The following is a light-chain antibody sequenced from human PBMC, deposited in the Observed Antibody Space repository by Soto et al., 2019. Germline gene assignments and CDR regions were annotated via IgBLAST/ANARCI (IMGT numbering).Light chain of an antibody. Sequence: QSVLTQPPSVSGSPGQSVTIPCTGTSSDVGGYNRVSWYQQPPGPAPKLMIYDVTKRPSGVPDRISGSKSGNTASLTISGLQAEDEADYYCCSYAGSYSWVFGGGTKLTVL. CDR1: SSDVGGYNR. CDR2: DVT. J-gene: IGLJ2*01. V-gene: IGLV2-11*01. CDR3: CSYAGSYSWV.